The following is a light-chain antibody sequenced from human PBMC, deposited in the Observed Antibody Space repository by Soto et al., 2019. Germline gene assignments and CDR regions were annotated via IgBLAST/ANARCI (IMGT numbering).Light chain of an antibody. V-gene: IGKV1-33*01. CDR2: AAS. CDR3: QQYDNLPYT. CDR1: PDISNY. Sequence: DIQMTQSPSSLSASVGDRVTITCQTSPDISNYLNWYQQKPGKAPKLLIYAASNLETGVPSRFSGSGSGTDFTFTISSLQPEDIATYYCQQYDNLPYTFGQGTKLEIK. J-gene: IGKJ2*01.